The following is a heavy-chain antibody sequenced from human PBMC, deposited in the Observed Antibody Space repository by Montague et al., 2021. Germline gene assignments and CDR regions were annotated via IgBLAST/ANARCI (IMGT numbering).Heavy chain of an antibody. V-gene: IGHV3-74*01. J-gene: IGHJ4*02. D-gene: IGHD4-17*01. CDR2: INSDGSST. CDR3: ARQATVTTEVGWNYFDY. Sequence: SLRLSWAASGFPFSRYWMHLFRQAPGKGLVWVSRINSDGSSTSYSDSVKGRFTISRDNAKNTLYLQMNSLRAEDTAVYYCARQATVTTEVGWNYFDYWGQGTLVTVSS. CDR1: GFPFSRYW.